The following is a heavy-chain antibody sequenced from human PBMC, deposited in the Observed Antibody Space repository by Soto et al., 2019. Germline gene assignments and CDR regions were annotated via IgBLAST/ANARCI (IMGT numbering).Heavy chain of an antibody. Sequence: KPSETLSLTGTASGGSISGGYWISIRKPRGRRPEWIGYIYYSGTTHYDTSLKSRLTISVDTSQNRFSLKLTSVTAADTSVYYCATVHLPYSYGYYYYGMDVSRRANSGHRLL. CDR3: ATVHLPYSYGYYYYGMDV. CDR2: IYYSGTT. CDR1: GGSISGGY. V-gene: IGHV4-59*01. J-gene: IGHJ6*02. D-gene: IGHD5-18*01.